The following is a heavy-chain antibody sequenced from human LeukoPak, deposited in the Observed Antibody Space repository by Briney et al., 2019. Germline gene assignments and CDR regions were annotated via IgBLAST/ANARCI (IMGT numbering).Heavy chain of an antibody. J-gene: IGHJ4*02. V-gene: IGHV3-53*01. Sequence: GGSLRLSCSFSGFISTSNYMAWVRQSAGKGLQWISFIYGGGNTLYADSVRDRFSISRDNSKSTLYLQMNSLRVEDTAVYYCATGGRSGMAFDFWGQGTLVTVSS. D-gene: IGHD2-8*01. CDR2: IYGGGNT. CDR3: ATGGRSGMAFDF. CDR1: GFISTSNY.